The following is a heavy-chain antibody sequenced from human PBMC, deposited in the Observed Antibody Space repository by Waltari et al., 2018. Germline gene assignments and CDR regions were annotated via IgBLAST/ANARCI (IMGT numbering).Heavy chain of an antibody. Sequence: QVQLVESGGGVVQPGRSLRLSCAASGFTFSSYGMHWVRQAPGKGLEWVAVISYDGSNKYYADSVKGRFTISRDNSKNTLYLQMNSLRAEDMAVYYCAKDFAYYYYYMDVWGKGTTVTVSS. CDR3: AKDFAYYYYYMDV. CDR2: ISYDGSNK. V-gene: IGHV3-30*18. J-gene: IGHJ6*03. CDR1: GFTFSSYG.